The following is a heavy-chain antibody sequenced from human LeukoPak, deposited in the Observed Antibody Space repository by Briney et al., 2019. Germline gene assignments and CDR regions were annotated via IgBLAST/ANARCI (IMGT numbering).Heavy chain of an antibody. D-gene: IGHD4-23*01. Sequence: SETLSLTCTVSGGSISSSSYYWGWIRQPPGKGLEWIGSIYYSGSTYYNPSLKSRVTISVDTSKNQFSLKLSSVTAADTAVYYCAREMTTVVRYGMDVWGRGTTVTVSS. CDR2: IYYSGST. CDR1: GGSISSSSYY. CDR3: AREMTTVVRYGMDV. J-gene: IGHJ6*02. V-gene: IGHV4-39*01.